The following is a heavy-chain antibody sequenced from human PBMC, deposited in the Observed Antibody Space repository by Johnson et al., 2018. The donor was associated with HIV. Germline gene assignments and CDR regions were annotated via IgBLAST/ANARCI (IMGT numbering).Heavy chain of an antibody. Sequence: VQLVESGGGLVQPGGSLRLSCAASRFTFRRYWMSWVRQAPGKGLEWVANIKQDGSEKYCVDSVKGRFTISRDNGKNSLYLQMNSLRAEDTAVYYCARGGLLWFGHPADWGQGTMVTVSS. V-gene: IGHV3-7*01. J-gene: IGHJ3*01. CDR2: IKQDGSEK. CDR1: RFTFRRYW. D-gene: IGHD3-10*01. CDR3: ARGGLLWFGHPAD.